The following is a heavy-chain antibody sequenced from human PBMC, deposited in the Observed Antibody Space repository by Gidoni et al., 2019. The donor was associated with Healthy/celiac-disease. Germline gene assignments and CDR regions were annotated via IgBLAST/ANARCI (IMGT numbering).Heavy chain of an antibody. CDR1: GFTFSSYA. CDR3: ANGAVGYGLDAFDI. D-gene: IGHD5-12*01. Sequence: EVQLLESGGGLVQPGGSLRLSCAASGFTFSSYAMSWVRQAPGKGMAWVSAISGSGGSTYYAVTVKGGFTISRDNSKNTLYLQMNRLRAEDTEVYYCANGAVGYGLDAFDIWGQGTMVTVSS. CDR2: ISGSGGST. J-gene: IGHJ3*02. V-gene: IGHV3-23*01.